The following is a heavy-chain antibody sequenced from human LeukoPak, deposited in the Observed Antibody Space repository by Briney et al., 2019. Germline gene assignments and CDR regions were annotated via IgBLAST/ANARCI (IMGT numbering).Heavy chain of an antibody. CDR3: ARESGHDAFDI. Sequence: GGSLRLSCAASGFTFSSYAMSWVRQAPGKGLEWVSYISSSGSTIYYADSVKGRFTISRDNAKNSLYLQMNSLRAEDTAVYYCARESGHDAFDIWGQGTMVTVSS. CDR2: ISSSGSTI. CDR1: GFTFSSYA. D-gene: IGHD5-12*01. V-gene: IGHV3-48*04. J-gene: IGHJ3*02.